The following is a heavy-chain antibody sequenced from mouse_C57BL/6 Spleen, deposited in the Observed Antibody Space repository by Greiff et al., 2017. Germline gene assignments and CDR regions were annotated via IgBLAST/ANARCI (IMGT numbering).Heavy chain of an antibody. CDR1: GYTFTSYD. Sequence: QVQLQQSGPELVKPGASVKLSCKASGYTFTSYDINWVKQRPGQGLEWIGRIYPRDGSTKYNEKFKGKATLTVDTASSTAYMELRSLTSEDSAVYFCAKRAGKTGAMDYWGQGTSVTVSS. CDR2: IYPRDGST. CDR3: AKRAGKTGAMDY. D-gene: IGHD3-3*01. V-gene: IGHV1-85*01. J-gene: IGHJ4*01.